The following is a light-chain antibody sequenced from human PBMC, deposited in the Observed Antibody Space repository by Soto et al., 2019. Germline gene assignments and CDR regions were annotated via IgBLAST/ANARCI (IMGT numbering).Light chain of an antibody. CDR1: QTISRW. CDR3: QQSYSTPQVT. Sequence: DIQMTQSPSTLSGSVGDRVTIPCRASQTISRWLAWCRQKAWKAPKLRIYAASGLQSGVPSGFSGSGSGTDFTLTISSLQPEDFATYDCQQSYSTPQVTFGQGTRLDIK. CDR2: AAS. V-gene: IGKV1-39*01. J-gene: IGKJ5*01.